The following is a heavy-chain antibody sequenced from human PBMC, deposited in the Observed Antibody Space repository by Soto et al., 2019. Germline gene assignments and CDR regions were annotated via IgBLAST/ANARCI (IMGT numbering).Heavy chain of an antibody. CDR3: ARGPQDSYGMDV. J-gene: IGHJ6*02. Sequence: QVHLVQSGAEVKKPGASVKVPCKASGYSFSDYTIHWVRRAPGQPPEWMARINTGTASTEYSQKFQGRVTITRDTSATTAYMDLSSLRSEDTAVYYCARGPQDSYGMDVWGQGTTVTVS. CDR1: GYSFSDYT. CDR2: INTGTAST. V-gene: IGHV1-3*04.